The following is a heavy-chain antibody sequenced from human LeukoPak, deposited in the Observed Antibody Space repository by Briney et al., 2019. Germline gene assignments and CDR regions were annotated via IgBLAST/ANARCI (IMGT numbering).Heavy chain of an antibody. CDR2: INSDGKST. J-gene: IGHJ4*02. CDR3: AKSRAGSSGFYFDY. CDR1: GFTLSNYW. Sequence: GGSLRLSCAASGFTLSNYWMHWGRQAPGEGLVWVSRINSDGKSTSYAGSVKARFTIPSDNAQHTLYPQMNRLRAEGTAVYFCAKSRAGSSGFYFDYWGQGTLVTVSS. V-gene: IGHV3-74*01. D-gene: IGHD3-22*01.